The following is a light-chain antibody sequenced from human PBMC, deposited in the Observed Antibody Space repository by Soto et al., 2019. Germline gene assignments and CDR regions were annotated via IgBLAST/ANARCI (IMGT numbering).Light chain of an antibody. CDR3: SSYAGSPHVV. Sequence: QSVLTQPPSASGSPGQSVTISCTGTSSDVGGYNYVSWYQQHPGKAPKLIIYQVTKRPSGVPDRFSGSKSANTASLTVSGLQAEDEADYYCSSYAGSPHVVFGGGTKVTVL. V-gene: IGLV2-8*01. CDR2: QVT. CDR1: SSDVGGYNY. J-gene: IGLJ2*01.